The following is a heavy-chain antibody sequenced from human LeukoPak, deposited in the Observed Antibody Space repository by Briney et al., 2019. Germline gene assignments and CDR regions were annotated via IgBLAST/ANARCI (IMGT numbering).Heavy chain of an antibody. D-gene: IGHD1-1*01. V-gene: IGHV4-34*01. CDR1: GGSFSGYY. Sequence: SETLSLTCDVSGGSFSGYYWSWIRQPPGKGLEWIGEINHSGSTNKKPSLKSRVTISVDTSKNQFSLKLSSVTAADTAVYYCARVTHSETEFDYWGQGTLVTVSS. CDR2: INHSGST. CDR3: ARVTHSETEFDY. J-gene: IGHJ4*02.